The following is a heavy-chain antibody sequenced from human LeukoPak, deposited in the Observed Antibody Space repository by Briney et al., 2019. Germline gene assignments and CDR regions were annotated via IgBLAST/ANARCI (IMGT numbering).Heavy chain of an antibody. CDR2: ISGSGGST. V-gene: IGHV3-23*01. CDR1: GFTFSSYA. CDR3: AKGGCSTSCFPRWGKYYFDY. D-gene: IGHD2-2*01. Sequence: GGSLRLSCAASGFTFSSYAMSWVRQAPGKGLEWVSAISGSGGSTYYADSVKGRFTISRDNSKITLYLQMNSLRAEDTAVYHCAKGGCSTSCFPRWGKYYFDYWGQGTLVTVSS. J-gene: IGHJ4*02.